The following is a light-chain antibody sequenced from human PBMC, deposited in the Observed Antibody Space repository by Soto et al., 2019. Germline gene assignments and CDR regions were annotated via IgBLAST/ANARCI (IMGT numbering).Light chain of an antibody. Sequence: QSVLTQPASVSGSPGQSITISCTGTSSDVGGYKYVSWYQHHPGKAPKLMISEVSNRPSGVSTRFSGSKSGNTASLTISGLQAEDEADYYCSSYTSTSTQVFGTGTKVTVL. J-gene: IGLJ1*01. CDR1: SSDVGGYKY. V-gene: IGLV2-14*01. CDR3: SSYTSTSTQV. CDR2: EVS.